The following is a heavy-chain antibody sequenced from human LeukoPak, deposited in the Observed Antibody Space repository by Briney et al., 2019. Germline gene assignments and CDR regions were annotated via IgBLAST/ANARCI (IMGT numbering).Heavy chain of an antibody. J-gene: IGHJ4*02. CDR3: AILNSSGWYLDY. D-gene: IGHD6-19*01. CDR1: GGTFNSYT. CDR2: IIPIFGTA. V-gene: IGHV1-69*01. Sequence: SVKVSCKASGGTFNSYTINWVRQAPGQGLEWMGGIIPIFGTANYAQKFQGRVTITADESTSTAYMELSSLRSEDTAVYYCAILNSSGWYLDYWGQGTLVTVSS.